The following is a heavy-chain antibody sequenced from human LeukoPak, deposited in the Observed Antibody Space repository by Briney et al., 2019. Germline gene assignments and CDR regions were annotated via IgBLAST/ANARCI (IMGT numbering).Heavy chain of an antibody. V-gene: IGHV3-11*01. D-gene: IGHD4-17*01. CDR3: ARGDPYGDVYYYGMDV. J-gene: IGHJ6*02. CDR1: GFTFSDYY. Sequence: GGSLRPSCAASGFTFSDYYMSWIRQAPGKGLEWVSYISSSGSTIYYADSVKGRFTISRDNAKNSLYLQMNSLRAEDTAVYYCARGDPYGDVYYYGMDVWGQGTTVTVSS. CDR2: ISSSGSTI.